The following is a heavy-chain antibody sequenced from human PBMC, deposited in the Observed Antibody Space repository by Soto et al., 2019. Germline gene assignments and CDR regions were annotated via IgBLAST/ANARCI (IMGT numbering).Heavy chain of an antibody. Sequence: EVQLVESGGGLVKPGGSLRLSCAASGFTFSSYSMNWVRQASGKGLEWVSSISSSSNFISYGDSVKGRFTISRDNAKNSLYLQMSSLRAEDTAVYYCARDRDYYYYYMDVWGKGTTVTVSS. CDR2: ISSSSNFI. J-gene: IGHJ6*03. D-gene: IGHD3-10*01. CDR1: GFTFSSYS. CDR3: ARDRDYYYYYMDV. V-gene: IGHV3-21*01.